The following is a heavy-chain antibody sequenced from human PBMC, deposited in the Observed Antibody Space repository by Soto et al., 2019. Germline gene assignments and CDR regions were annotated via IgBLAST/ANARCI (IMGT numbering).Heavy chain of an antibody. D-gene: IGHD5-18*01. CDR3: EKDQHSYGSIYYLEY. V-gene: IGHV3-30*02. Sequence: GVSLRLSFPSAGLTCSMYCMHWLLQAPGNGLEWVAVIWYDGSDKYYADSVKGRFTISRDNSKNTLYLQLHSLRADDKAVYYCEKDQHSYGSIYYLEYWGQRTLVTV. CDR1: GLTCSMYC. J-gene: IGHJ4*02. CDR2: IWYDGSDK.